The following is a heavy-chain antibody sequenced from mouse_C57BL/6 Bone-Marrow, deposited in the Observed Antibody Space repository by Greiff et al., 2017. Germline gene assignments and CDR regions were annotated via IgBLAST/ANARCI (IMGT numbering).Heavy chain of an antibody. CDR1: GYTFTDNT. CDR2: IYPSDGDT. CDR3: SIYYDYDWFAY. V-gene: IGHV1-78*01. Sequence: QVQLQQSDAELVKPGASVKLSCKASGYTFTDNTIHWMKQRPEQGLEWIGYIYPSDGDTKYNDKFKGKSTLTADKSSSTAYMQLNSLTSEDSAVYFCSIYYDYDWFAYWGRGTLVTVSA. D-gene: IGHD2-4*01. J-gene: IGHJ3*01.